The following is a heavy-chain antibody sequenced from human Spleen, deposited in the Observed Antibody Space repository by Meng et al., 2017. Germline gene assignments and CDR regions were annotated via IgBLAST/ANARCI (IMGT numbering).Heavy chain of an antibody. J-gene: IGHJ4*02. CDR1: GFTFSRYW. CDR2: INPDGSST. D-gene: IGHD5-12*01. V-gene: IGHV3-74*01. Sequence: VQLVESGGGLVQPGRSLRLSCAASGFTFSRYWMHWVRQVPGQGLVWVSRINPDGSSTSYADSVKGRFTISRDNAKNTLYLQMTSLRAEDTAVYYCSKDYTGSDDYWGQGTLVTVSS. CDR3: SKDYTGSDDY.